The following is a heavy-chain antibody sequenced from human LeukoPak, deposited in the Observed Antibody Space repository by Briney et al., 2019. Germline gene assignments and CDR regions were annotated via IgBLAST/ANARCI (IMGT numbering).Heavy chain of an antibody. CDR3: ARSDQDIHALLDY. Sequence: PSQTLSLTCTVSGGSISSGGYYWSWIRQHPGTGLEWIGYIYYSGSTYYNPSLKSRVTISVDTSKNQFSLKLSSVTAADTAVYYCARSDQDIHALLDYWGQGTLVTVSS. V-gene: IGHV4-31*03. J-gene: IGHJ4*02. CDR2: IYYSGST. D-gene: IGHD2-15*01. CDR1: GGSISSGGYY.